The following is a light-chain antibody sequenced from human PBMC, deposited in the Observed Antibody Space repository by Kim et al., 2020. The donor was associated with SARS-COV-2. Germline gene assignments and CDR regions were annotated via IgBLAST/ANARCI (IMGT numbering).Light chain of an antibody. Sequence: GQSVTICCTGTSSDDGGYNYVSWYQQHPGKAPKLMIDEVSKRPSGVPDRFSGSKSGNTASLTVSGLQAEDETDYYCSSYAGSNNLVFGGGTQLTVL. V-gene: IGLV2-8*01. CDR2: EVS. J-gene: IGLJ2*01. CDR3: SSYAGSNNLV. CDR1: SSDDGGYNY.